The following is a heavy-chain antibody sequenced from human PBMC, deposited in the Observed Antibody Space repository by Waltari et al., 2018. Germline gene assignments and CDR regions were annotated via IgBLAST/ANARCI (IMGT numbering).Heavy chain of an antibody. Sequence: QVQLVESGGGVVQPGRSLRLSCAASGLTFSRYPMHWVRQAPGKGLEWVAVISYDGSNQYYADSVKGRFTISRDNSKNTLYVQMNSLRAEDTAMYFCAREDIVASMPFDYWGQGTLVTVSS. CDR2: ISYDGSNQ. D-gene: IGHD5-12*01. CDR3: AREDIVASMPFDY. J-gene: IGHJ4*02. CDR1: GLTFSRYP. V-gene: IGHV3-30-3*01.